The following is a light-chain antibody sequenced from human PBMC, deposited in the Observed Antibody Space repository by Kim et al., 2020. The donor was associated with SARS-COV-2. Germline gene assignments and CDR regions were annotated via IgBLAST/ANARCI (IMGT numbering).Light chain of an antibody. CDR2: KVS. CDR1: QSLLYTNGNTY. CDR3: MQGTHWPYN. J-gene: IGKJ2*01. V-gene: IGKV2-30*01. Sequence: DVVLTQSPLSLPVTLGQPASISCRSSQSLLYTNGNTYLHWFQQRPGQSPRRLIYKVSTRDSGVPDRFSGSGSGTEFTLKIGRVEAEDVGIYYCMQGTHWPYNFGQGTKLEI.